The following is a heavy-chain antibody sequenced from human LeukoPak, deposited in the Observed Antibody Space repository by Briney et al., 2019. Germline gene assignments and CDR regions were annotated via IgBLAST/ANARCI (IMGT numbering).Heavy chain of an antibody. J-gene: IGHJ4*02. CDR3: ARQGGLEGMGDYFDY. CDR1: GGSISSSSYY. Sequence: SETLSLTCTVSGGSISSSSYYWGWIRQPPGKGLEWIGSIYYSGSTYYNPSLKSRVTISVDTSKNQFSLKLSSVTAADTAVYYCARQGGLEGMGDYFDYWGQGTLVTVSS. V-gene: IGHV4-39*01. D-gene: IGHD1-1*01. CDR2: IYYSGST.